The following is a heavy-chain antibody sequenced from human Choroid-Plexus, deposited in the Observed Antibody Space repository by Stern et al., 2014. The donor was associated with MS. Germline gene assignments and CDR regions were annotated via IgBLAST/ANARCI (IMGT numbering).Heavy chain of an antibody. V-gene: IGHV3-30*18. J-gene: IGHJ5*02. CDR2: VSNDGSNK. CDR1: GFTFGSCA. CDR3: AKDRQYLTYFFDH. Sequence: VQLVESGGGVVQPGRPLRLSCVASGFTFGSCAMHWVRQAPGKGREWVAGVSNDGSNKYYADSVKGRFTISRDNSQNTLYMQMSSLRPEDTAVYYCAKDRQYLTYFFDHWGQGSLVTVSS. D-gene: IGHD2/OR15-2a*01.